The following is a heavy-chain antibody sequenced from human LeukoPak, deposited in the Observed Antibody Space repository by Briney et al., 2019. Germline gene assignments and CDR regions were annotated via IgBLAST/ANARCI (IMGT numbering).Heavy chain of an antibody. Sequence: TSVKVSCKASGYAFTAYFMHWVRQAPGQGLEWMGWINPSSGGTMYAQSFQGRVTMTRDTSISTAYMELSSLTFDDTAVYYCARAEGIDYWGQGTLVTVSS. CDR2: INPSSGGT. CDR3: ARAEGIDY. J-gene: IGHJ4*02. CDR1: GYAFTAYF. V-gene: IGHV1-2*02. D-gene: IGHD6-13*01.